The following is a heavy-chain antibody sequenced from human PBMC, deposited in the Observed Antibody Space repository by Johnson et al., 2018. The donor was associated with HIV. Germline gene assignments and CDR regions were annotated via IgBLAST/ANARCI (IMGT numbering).Heavy chain of an antibody. CDR1: GFTVSSNY. CDR3: AKGYGGNGGAFDI. CDR2: IWFDGTNK. Sequence: QMLLVESGGGVVQPGRSLRLSCAASGFTVSSNYMSWVRQAPGKGLEWVAVIWFDGTNKYYADSVKGRFTISRDNSKNTLYLQMNSLRAEDTAVYYCAKGYGGNGGAFDIWGQGTMVTVSS. D-gene: IGHD4-23*01. V-gene: IGHV3-33*06. J-gene: IGHJ3*02.